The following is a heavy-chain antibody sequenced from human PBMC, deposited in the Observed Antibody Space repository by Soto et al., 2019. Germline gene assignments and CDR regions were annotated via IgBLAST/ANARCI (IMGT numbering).Heavy chain of an antibody. V-gene: IGHV1-18*01. D-gene: IGHD2-15*01. CDR2: ISAYTDDP. J-gene: IGHJ5*02. CDR1: GNTFTNFG. CDR3: ARVIRGAAAWIDP. Sequence: ASVKVSCKACGNTFTNFGVTWVRQAPGQGLEWMGWISAYTDDPNYAQKFQGRVTMTIDTSTSTAYLDLRSLTSDDTAVYYCARVIRGAAAWIDPWGQGTLGTVSS.